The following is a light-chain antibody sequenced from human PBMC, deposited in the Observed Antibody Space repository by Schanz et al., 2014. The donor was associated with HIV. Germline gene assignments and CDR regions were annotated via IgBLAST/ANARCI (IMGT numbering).Light chain of an antibody. Sequence: DIQMTQSPSTLSASVGDRVTITCRASQSVSGYLAWYQQKPGKAPQLLIYTASILDSGVPSRFSGSGSGTEFTRSISSRQPDDFATYYGQQDNSSPCAFGQGTMVESK. J-gene: IGKJ1*01. CDR2: TAS. CDR1: QSVSGY. CDR3: QQDNSSPCA. V-gene: IGKV1-5*03.